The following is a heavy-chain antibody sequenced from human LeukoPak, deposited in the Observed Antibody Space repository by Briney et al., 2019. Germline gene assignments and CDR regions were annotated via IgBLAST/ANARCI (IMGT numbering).Heavy chain of an antibody. CDR3: AKDRYGSGSYQFDY. D-gene: IGHD3-10*01. J-gene: IGHJ4*02. Sequence: PGGSLRLSCAASGFTFSSYSMNWVRQAPGKGLEWVSSISSSSSYIYYADSVKGRFTISRDNAKNSLYLQMNSLRAEDTAVYYCAKDRYGSGSYQFDYWGQGTLVTVSS. CDR1: GFTFSSYS. CDR2: ISSSSSYI. V-gene: IGHV3-21*01.